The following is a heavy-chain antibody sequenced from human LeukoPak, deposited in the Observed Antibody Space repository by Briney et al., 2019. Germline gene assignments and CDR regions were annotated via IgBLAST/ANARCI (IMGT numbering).Heavy chain of an antibody. D-gene: IGHD3-22*01. CDR1: GFTFSSYW. V-gene: IGHV3-7*01. Sequence: PGGSLRLSCAASGFTFSSYWMSWVRQAPGKGLEWVANIKQDGSEKYYVDSVKGRFTISRDNAKNSLYLQMNSLRAEDTAVYYCARDASVTMIVVVIHGAFDIWGQGTMVTVSS. J-gene: IGHJ3*02. CDR2: IKQDGSEK. CDR3: ARDASVTMIVVVIHGAFDI.